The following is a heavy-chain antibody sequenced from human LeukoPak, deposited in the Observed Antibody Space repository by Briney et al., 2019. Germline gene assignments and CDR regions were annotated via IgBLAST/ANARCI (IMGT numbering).Heavy chain of an antibody. CDR3: ARDDNLSPVVAEDYYYYYGMDV. D-gene: IGHD3-22*01. Sequence: ASVNVSCKASGGTFSSYAISWVRQAPGQGLEWMGGIIPIFGTANYAQKFQGRVTITADESTSTAYMELSSLRSEDTAVYYCARDDNLSPVVAEDYYYYYGMDVWGQGTTVTVSS. J-gene: IGHJ6*02. CDR2: IIPIFGTA. V-gene: IGHV1-69*13. CDR1: GGTFSSYA.